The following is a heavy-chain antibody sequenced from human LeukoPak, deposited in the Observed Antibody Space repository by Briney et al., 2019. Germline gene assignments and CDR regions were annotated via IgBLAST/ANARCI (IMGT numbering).Heavy chain of an antibody. V-gene: IGHV3-30*18. CDR2: ISYDGREK. Sequence: PGGSLRLSCAASGFSFSTYGMHWVRQAPGKGLEWVAIISYDGREKYYADSVKGRFTISRDNSKNTLYLQMNSLRAEDRAVYYCAKVRVVFNWNYAYYFDDWGQGTLVTVSS. D-gene: IGHD1-7*01. CDR3: AKVRVVFNWNYAYYFDD. J-gene: IGHJ4*02. CDR1: GFSFSTYG.